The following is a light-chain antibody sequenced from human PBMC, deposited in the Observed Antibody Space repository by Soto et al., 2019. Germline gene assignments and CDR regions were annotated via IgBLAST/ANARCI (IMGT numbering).Light chain of an antibody. CDR3: QSYDNSLSGSWV. V-gene: IGLV1-40*01. J-gene: IGLJ3*02. CDR2: GTT. CDR1: SSNIGAGYD. Sequence: QSVLTQPPSVSGAPGQRVTISCTGSSSNIGAGYDVHWYQQFPGTAPKLLIYGTTNRPSGVPDRFSGSKSGTSASLAITGLQAEDEADYYCQSYDNSLSGSWVFGGGTKLTVL.